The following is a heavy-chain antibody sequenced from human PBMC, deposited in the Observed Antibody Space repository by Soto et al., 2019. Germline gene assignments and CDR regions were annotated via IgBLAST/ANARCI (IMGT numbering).Heavy chain of an antibody. V-gene: IGHV3-30-3*01. Sequence: PVGSLRLSCAASGFTFSSYAMHWVRQAPGKGLEWVAVISYDGSNKYYADSVKGRFTISRDNSKNTLYLQMNSLRAEDTAVYYCARVPITMVRGVILFYYYGMDVWGQGTTVTVSS. CDR1: GFTFSSYA. J-gene: IGHJ6*02. D-gene: IGHD3-10*01. CDR3: ARVPITMVRGVILFYYYGMDV. CDR2: ISYDGSNK.